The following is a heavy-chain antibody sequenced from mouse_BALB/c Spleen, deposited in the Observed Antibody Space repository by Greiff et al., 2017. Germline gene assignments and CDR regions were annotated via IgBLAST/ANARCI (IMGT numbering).Heavy chain of an antibody. CDR2: ISSGGSYT. CDR1: GFTFSSYT. V-gene: IGHV5-6-4*01. CDR3: TRINYGNAMDY. J-gene: IGHJ4*01. Sequence: EVQGVESGGGLVKPGGSLKLSCAASGFTFSSYTMSWVRQTPEKRLEWVATISSGGSYTYYPDSVKGRFTISRDNAKNTLYLQMSSLKSEDTAMYYCTRINYGNAMDYWGQGTSVTVSS. D-gene: IGHD1-1*02.